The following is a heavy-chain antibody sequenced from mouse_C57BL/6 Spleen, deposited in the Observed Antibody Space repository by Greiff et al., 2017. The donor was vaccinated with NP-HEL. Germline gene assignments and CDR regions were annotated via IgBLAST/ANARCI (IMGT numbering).Heavy chain of an antibody. CDR2: INPNNGGT. D-gene: IGHD2-3*01. V-gene: IGHV1-26*01. J-gene: IGHJ2*01. Sequence: VQLQQSGPELVKPGASVKISCKASGYTFTDYYMNWVKQSHGKSLEWIGDINPNNGGTSYNQKFKGKATLTVDKSSSTAYMELRSLTSEDSAVYYCARRPRYDGYLLDYWGQGTTLTVSS. CDR3: ARRPRYDGYLLDY. CDR1: GYTFTDYY.